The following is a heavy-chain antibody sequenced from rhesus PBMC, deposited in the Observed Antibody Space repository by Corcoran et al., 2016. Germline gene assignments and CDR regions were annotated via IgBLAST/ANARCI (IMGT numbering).Heavy chain of an antibody. Sequence: QLQLQESGPGLVKPSETLSVTCDVSGGSISSSYWSWIRQAPGKGLGWIGYIYGSGSSTNYNPSLKSRVTLSVYTSKTQLSLKLSSVAAADTAVYYCASGGVGAPFDYWGQGVLVTVS. CDR2: IYGSGSST. CDR1: GGSISSSY. V-gene: IGHV4-169*02. D-gene: IGHD2-21*01. J-gene: IGHJ4*01. CDR3: ASGGVGAPFDY.